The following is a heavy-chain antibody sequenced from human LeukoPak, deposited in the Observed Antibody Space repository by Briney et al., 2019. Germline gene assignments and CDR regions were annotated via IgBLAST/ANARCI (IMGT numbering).Heavy chain of an antibody. CDR2: IFYSGHT. D-gene: IGHD3-10*01. CDR3: ASFGERGWFDP. V-gene: IGHV4-59*08. Sequence: SETLSLTCTVSGASIRSHYWNWIRQPPGEGLEWIGYIFYSGHTNYNPSLKSRVTISVGTYKNEFSLKLTSVTATDTAVYYCASFGERGWFDPWGQGTLVSVSS. J-gene: IGHJ5*02. CDR1: GASIRSHY.